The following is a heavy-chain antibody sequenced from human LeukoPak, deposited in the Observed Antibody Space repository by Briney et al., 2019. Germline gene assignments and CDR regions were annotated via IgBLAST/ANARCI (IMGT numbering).Heavy chain of an antibody. CDR2: IKQDGSEK. V-gene: IGHV3-7*01. Sequence: PGGSLRLSCAASGFTFSSYWMSWVRQAPGKGLEWVANIKQDGSEKYYVDSVKGRFTISRDNAKNSLYLQMNSLRAEDTAVYYCASYNWYWVLDAFDIWGQGTMVTVSS. J-gene: IGHJ3*02. CDR3: ASYNWYWVLDAFDI. D-gene: IGHD1-7*01. CDR1: GFTFSSYW.